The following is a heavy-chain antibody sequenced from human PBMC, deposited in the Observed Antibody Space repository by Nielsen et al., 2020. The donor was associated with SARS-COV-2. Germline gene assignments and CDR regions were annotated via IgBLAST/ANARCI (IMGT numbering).Heavy chain of an antibody. J-gene: IGHJ6*02. Sequence: GESLKISCVASGFSFNTYSMNWVRQAPEKGLEWVSYISGGSATIYYADSVKGRFTISRDNVKNSLYLQLSSLSAEDTAVYYCARSPFHRSSWYGMDVWGQGTTVTVSS. CDR1: GFSFNTYS. V-gene: IGHV3-48*01. CDR2: ISGGSATI. D-gene: IGHD6-13*01. CDR3: ARSPFHRSSWYGMDV.